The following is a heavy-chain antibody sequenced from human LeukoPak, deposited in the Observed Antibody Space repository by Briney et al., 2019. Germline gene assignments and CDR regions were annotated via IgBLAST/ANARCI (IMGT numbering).Heavy chain of an antibody. V-gene: IGHV3-20*04. D-gene: IGHD4-11*01. CDR2: INWNGGST. J-gene: IGHJ6*03. CDR3: ARPHSNYYYYYYMDV. CDR1: GFTFDDYG. Sequence: GGSLRLSCAASGFTFDDYGMSWVRQAPGKGLEWVSGINWNGGSTGYADSVKGRFTISRDNAKNSLYLQMNSLRAEDTALYYCARPHSNYYYYYYMDVWGKGTTVTVSS.